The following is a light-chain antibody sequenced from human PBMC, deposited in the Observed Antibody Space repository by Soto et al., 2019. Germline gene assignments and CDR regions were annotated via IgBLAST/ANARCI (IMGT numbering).Light chain of an antibody. CDR3: QQYSTYPWT. J-gene: IGKJ1*01. CDR1: QTISTL. Sequence: DIPMTQSPSTLSASVGDRVTITCRASQTISTLLAWYQQRPGKAPNLLIYKASSLESGVPSRFSGSGSGTEFTLTISRLQPDDFATYFCQQYSTYPWTFGQGTKVEVK. V-gene: IGKV1-5*03. CDR2: KAS.